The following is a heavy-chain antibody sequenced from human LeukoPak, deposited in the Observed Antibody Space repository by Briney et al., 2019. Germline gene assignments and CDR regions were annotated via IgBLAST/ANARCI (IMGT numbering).Heavy chain of an antibody. V-gene: IGHV4-34*01. CDR1: GGSFSGYY. J-gene: IGHJ6*03. CDR3: ARGEELDYYMDV. D-gene: IGHD1-7*01. Sequence: PSETLSLTCAVYGGSFSGYYWSWIRQPPGKGLEWIGEINHSGSTNYNPSLKSRVTISVDTSKNQFSLKLSSVTAADTAVYYCARGEELDYYMDVWGKGTTVTVSS. CDR2: INHSGST.